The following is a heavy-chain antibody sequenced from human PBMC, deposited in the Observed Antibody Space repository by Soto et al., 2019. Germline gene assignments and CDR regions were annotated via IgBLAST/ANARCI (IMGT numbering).Heavy chain of an antibody. D-gene: IGHD1-1*01. CDR3: ARDANNKNDVDG. CDR2: INKDGSDR. CDR1: GFTFDDYW. J-gene: IGHJ6*02. Sequence: EVQLVESGGVLVQPGASLRLSCVASGFTFDDYWMNWVRQAPGKGLEWVAIINKDGSDRYYVDSVKGRFTISRDNSKDSLFRQMERVGAEYTAVCDCARDANNKNDVDGWGQGTTVTVSS. V-gene: IGHV3-7*01.